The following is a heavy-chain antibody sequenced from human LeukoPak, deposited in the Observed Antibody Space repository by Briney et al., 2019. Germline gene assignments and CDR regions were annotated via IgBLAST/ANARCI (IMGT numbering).Heavy chain of an antibody. J-gene: IGHJ4*02. D-gene: IGHD3-22*01. V-gene: IGHV1-69*05. CDR2: IIPIFGTA. Sequence: SVKVSCKASGGTFSSYAISWVRQAPGQGLEWMGGIIPIFGTANYAQKFQGRVTITTDESASTAYMELSSLRSEDTAVYYCARQDYYDSSGSPYYFDYWGQGTLVTVSS. CDR3: ARQDYYDSSGSPYYFDY. CDR1: GGTFSSYA.